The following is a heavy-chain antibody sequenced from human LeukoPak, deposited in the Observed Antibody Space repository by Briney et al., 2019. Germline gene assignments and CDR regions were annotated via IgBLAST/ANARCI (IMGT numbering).Heavy chain of an antibody. Sequence: SETLSLTCTVSGYSISSGYYWGWIQQPPGKGLEWIGSIYHSGSTYYNPSLKSRVTISVDTSKNQFSLKLSSVTAADTAVYYCARVACSSTSCYSDHYYYMDVWGKGTTVTVSS. CDR3: ARVACSSTSCYSDHYYYMDV. D-gene: IGHD2-2*02. CDR2: IYHSGST. J-gene: IGHJ6*03. V-gene: IGHV4-38-2*02. CDR1: GYSISSGYY.